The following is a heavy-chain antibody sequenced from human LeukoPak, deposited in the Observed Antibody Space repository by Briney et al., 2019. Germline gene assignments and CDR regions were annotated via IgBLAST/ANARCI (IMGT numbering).Heavy chain of an antibody. V-gene: IGHV4-4*02. CDR2: IFHGGNT. CDR1: GGSISSNNW. D-gene: IGHD6-6*01. Sequence: SGTLSLTCAVSGGSISSNNWWSWVRQPPGKGLEWIGEIFHGGNTNYNPSLKSRVTISLDKSKNQFSLKLSSVTAADTAVYYCARVEYSSSSRYYYYYMDVWGKGTTVTVSS. CDR3: ARVEYSSSSRYYYYYMDV. J-gene: IGHJ6*03.